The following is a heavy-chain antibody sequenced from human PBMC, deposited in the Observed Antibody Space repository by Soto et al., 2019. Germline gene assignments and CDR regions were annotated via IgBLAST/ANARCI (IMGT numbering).Heavy chain of an antibody. CDR3: ARVHGTYNWNYLWFDP. V-gene: IGHV1-2*04. Sequence: ASVKVSCKASGYTFTGYYMHWVRQAPGQGLEWMGWINPNSGGTNYAQKFQGWVTMTRDTSISTAYMELSRLRSDDTAVYYCARVHGTYNWNYLWFDPWGQGTLVTVSS. CDR2: INPNSGGT. CDR1: GYTFTGYY. J-gene: IGHJ5*02. D-gene: IGHD1-7*01.